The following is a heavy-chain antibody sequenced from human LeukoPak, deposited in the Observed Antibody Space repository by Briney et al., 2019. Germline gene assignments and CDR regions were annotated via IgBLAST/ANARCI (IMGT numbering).Heavy chain of an antibody. J-gene: IGHJ4*02. Sequence: SETLSLTCNVAGGSISSSSHYWGWLRQPPGTGLEWIGSLAYGGRTYYNPSLKSRATMSVDTSKNQFFLNLSSVTAADTAVYYCARQVESYCFDYWGQGTLVTVSS. V-gene: IGHV4-39*01. CDR3: ARQVESYCFDY. D-gene: IGHD1-1*01. CDR2: LAYGGRT. CDR1: GGSISSSSHY.